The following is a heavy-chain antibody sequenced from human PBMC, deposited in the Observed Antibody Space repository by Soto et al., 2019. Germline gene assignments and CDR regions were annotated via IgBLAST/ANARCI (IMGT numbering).Heavy chain of an antibody. Sequence: SGPTLVKPTQTLTLTCTFSGFSLMNNGMCVGWVRQPPGKALETLALIFWKDGKILSPALKDRLTVAKDTSEDQVVLTLTNVDPVDTATYYCAHRQSSNNVWYPFNSWGQGILVTVSS. CDR2: IFWKDGK. D-gene: IGHD6-13*01. V-gene: IGHV2-5*01. CDR3: AHRQSSNNVWYPFNS. J-gene: IGHJ4*02. CDR1: GFSLMNNGMC.